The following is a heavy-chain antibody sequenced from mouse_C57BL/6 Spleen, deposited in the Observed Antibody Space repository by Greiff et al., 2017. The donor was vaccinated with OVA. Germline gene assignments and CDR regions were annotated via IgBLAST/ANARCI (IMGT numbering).Heavy chain of an antibody. D-gene: IGHD2-1*01. CDR3: ARHGGNYYYAMDY. Sequence: VQLVESGPGLVAPSQSLPITCTGSGFSLTSYGVHWVRQPPGKGLEWLVVIWSDGSTTYNSALKSRLSISKDNSKSQVFLKMNSLQTDDTAMYYCARHGGNYYYAMDYWGQGTSVTVSS. V-gene: IGHV2-6-1*01. CDR1: GFSLTSYG. CDR2: IWSDGST. J-gene: IGHJ4*01.